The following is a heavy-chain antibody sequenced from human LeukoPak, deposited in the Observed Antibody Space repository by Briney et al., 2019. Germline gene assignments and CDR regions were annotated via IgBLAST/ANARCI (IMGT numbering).Heavy chain of an antibody. CDR2: IYTSGST. CDR3: ARVKAVNYYDSSGYRFDP. V-gene: IGHV4-4*07. Sequence: PSETLSLTCTVSGGSISSYYWSWIRQPAGKGLEWIVRIYTSGSTNYNPSLKSRVTMSVDTSKNQFSLKLSSVTAADTAVYYCARVKAVNYYDSSGYRFDPWGQGTLVTVSS. CDR1: GGSISSYY. J-gene: IGHJ5*02. D-gene: IGHD3-22*01.